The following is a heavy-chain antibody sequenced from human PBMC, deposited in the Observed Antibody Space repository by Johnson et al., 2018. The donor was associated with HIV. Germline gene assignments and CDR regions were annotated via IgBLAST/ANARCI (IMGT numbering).Heavy chain of an antibody. Sequence: QVQLVESGGGVVQPGRSLRLSCAASGFTFSSYGMQWVRQAPGKGLEWVAVIWYDGSNKDYADSVKGRFTISRANSKNTLYLQMTSLRAEDTAVYHCAKDYKNYYDSSGYETGTFDIWGQGTMVTVSS. V-gene: IGHV3-33*06. CDR2: IWYDGSNK. J-gene: IGHJ3*02. CDR1: GFTFSSYG. CDR3: AKDYKNYYDSSGYETGTFDI. D-gene: IGHD3-22*01.